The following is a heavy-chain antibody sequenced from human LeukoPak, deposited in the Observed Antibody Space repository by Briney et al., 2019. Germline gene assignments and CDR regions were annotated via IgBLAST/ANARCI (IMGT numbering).Heavy chain of an antibody. D-gene: IGHD3-10*01. CDR3: ARGGGKLDY. CDR2: TYYRSKWYY. V-gene: IGHV6-1*01. Sequence: SQTLSLTCDIFGDSVSSNTTGWNWIRQSPSRGLEWLGRTYYRSKWYYDYAVSVKSRITINPDTSKNQFSLQLNSVTPEDTAVYYCARGGGKLDYWGQGTLVTVSS. J-gene: IGHJ4*02. CDR1: GDSVSSNTTG.